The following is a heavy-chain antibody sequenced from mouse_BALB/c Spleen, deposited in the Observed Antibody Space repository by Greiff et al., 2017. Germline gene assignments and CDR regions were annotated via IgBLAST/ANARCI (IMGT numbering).Heavy chain of an antibody. D-gene: IGHD1-1*02. CDR2: IWSGGST. V-gene: IGHV2-2*02. CDR3: ARKDYGPMDY. J-gene: IGHJ4*01. Sequence: VQLQESGPGLVQPSQSLSISCTVTGFSLTSYGVHWVRQSPGKGLEWLGVIWSGGSTDYNAAFISSLSISKDNSKSHAFFKMNSLQANDTAIYYCARKDYGPMDYWGQGTSVTVSS. CDR1: GFSLTSYG.